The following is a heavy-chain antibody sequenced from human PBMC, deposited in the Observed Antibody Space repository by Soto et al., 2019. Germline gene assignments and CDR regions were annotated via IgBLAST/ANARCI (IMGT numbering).Heavy chain of an antibody. J-gene: IGHJ4*02. CDR1: GFTFSSYP. Sequence: EVQLVESGGSIVQPGGSLRLSCATSGFTFSSYPIHRVRQAPGKGPVWDSRITEEGSGTTYAGSVKGRFTVNRDNAKNTMYLQTSGLGAEDTAVYHCVRGTNGWRGMDYWCQGTLVTVSS. CDR3: VRGTNGWRGMDY. V-gene: IGHV3-74*01. CDR2: ITEEGSGT. D-gene: IGHD2-8*01.